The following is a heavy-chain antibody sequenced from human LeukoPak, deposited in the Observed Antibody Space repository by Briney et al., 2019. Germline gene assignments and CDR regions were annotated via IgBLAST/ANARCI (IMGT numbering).Heavy chain of an antibody. CDR1: GFTFTSYT. Sequence: GGSLRLSCAASGFTFTSYTMTWVRQARGKGLEWVSSISTSGTKTYYADSVKGRFTISRDNSKNTLSLQMTSLRAEDTAIYYCAKGAWVVDYWGQGSLVTVSS. CDR3: AKGAWVVDY. CDR2: ISTSGTKT. J-gene: IGHJ4*02. V-gene: IGHV3-23*01. D-gene: IGHD1-26*01.